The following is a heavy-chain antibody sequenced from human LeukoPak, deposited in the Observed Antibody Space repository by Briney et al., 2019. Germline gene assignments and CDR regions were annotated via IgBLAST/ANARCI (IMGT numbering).Heavy chain of an antibody. V-gene: IGHV3-23*01. CDR1: GFSLSSYA. CDR2: ISGGGEST. D-gene: IGHD1-20*01. J-gene: IGHJ4*02. Sequence: GGSLRLSCTASGFSLSSYALSWVRQAPGKGLEWVSGISGGGESTFYADSVKGRFTISRDTSKNSLYLQMNSLIAEDTAVYYCAKINWNDPVDCWGQGTLVTVSS. CDR3: AKINWNDPVDC.